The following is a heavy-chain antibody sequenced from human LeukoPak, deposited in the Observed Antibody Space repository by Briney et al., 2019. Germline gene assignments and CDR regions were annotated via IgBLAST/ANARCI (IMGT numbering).Heavy chain of an antibody. J-gene: IGHJ4*02. Sequence: PGGSLRLSCAASGFTFSSYAMSWVRQAPGKGLEWVSAISGSGGSTYYADSVKGRFTISRDNSKNTLYLQMNSLRAEDTAVYYCAKDVTSGWYGEEYGDYWGQGTLVTVSS. D-gene: IGHD6-19*01. CDR2: ISGSGGST. CDR3: AKDVTSGWYGEEYGDY. V-gene: IGHV3-23*01. CDR1: GFTFSSYA.